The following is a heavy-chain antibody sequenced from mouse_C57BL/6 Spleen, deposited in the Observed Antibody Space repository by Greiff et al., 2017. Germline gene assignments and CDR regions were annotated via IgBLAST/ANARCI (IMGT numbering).Heavy chain of an antibody. CDR3: ARYKVGRVYFGV. D-gene: IGHD4-1*01. CDR1: GFTFTDYY. CDR2: IRNKANGYTT. V-gene: IGHV7-3*01. Sequence: EVMLVESGGGLVQPGGSLSLSCAASGFTFTDYYMSWVRQPPGKALEWLGFIRNKANGYTTEYSASMKGRVTISRDNSQSILYLQMNALRAEDSATCYCARYKVGRVYFGVWGTGTTVTVSS. J-gene: IGHJ1*03.